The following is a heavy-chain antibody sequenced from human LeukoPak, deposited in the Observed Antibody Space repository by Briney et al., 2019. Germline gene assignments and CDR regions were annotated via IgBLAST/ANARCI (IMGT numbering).Heavy chain of an antibody. Sequence: ASVKVSCKASGYTFTSYAMHWVRQAPGQRLEWMGWINAGNGNTKYSQKFQGSVTITRDTSASTAYMELSSLRSEDTAVYYCARSVPRGYSYGPPDYWGQGTLVTVSS. CDR3: ARSVPRGYSYGPPDY. D-gene: IGHD5-18*01. CDR1: GYTFTSYA. J-gene: IGHJ4*02. CDR2: INAGNGNT. V-gene: IGHV1-3*01.